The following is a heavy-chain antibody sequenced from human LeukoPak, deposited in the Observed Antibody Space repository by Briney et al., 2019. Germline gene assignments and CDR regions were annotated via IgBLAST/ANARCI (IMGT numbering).Heavy chain of an antibody. CDR1: GFTFSSNY. CDR3: ARVFWSGFLRYFDY. V-gene: IGHV3-7*03. J-gene: IGHJ4*02. D-gene: IGHD3-3*01. CDR2: TKQDGSET. Sequence: GSLRLSCAASGFTFSSNYMSWVRQAPGKGLEWVANTKQDGSETYYVDSVKGRFTISRDNAKNSLYLQMNSLRAEDTAVYYCARVFWSGFLRYFDYWGQGTLVTVSS.